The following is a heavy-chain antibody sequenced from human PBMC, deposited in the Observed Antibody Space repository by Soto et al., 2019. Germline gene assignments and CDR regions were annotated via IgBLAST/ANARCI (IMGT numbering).Heavy chain of an antibody. V-gene: IGHV3-30*18. J-gene: IGHJ4*02. D-gene: IGHD3-10*01. Sequence: QVQLVESGGGVVQPGRSLRLSCAASGFTFSSYGMHWVRQAPGKGLEWVAVISYDGSNKYYADSVKGRFTISRDNSKNTLYLQMNSLRAEDTAVYYCAKYFSGLGFGEYHYFDYWGQGTLVTVSS. CDR1: GFTFSSYG. CDR2: ISYDGSNK. CDR3: AKYFSGLGFGEYHYFDY.